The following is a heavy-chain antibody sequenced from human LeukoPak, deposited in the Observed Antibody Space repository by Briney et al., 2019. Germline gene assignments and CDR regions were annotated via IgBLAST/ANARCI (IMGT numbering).Heavy chain of an antibody. V-gene: IGHV3-21*01. J-gene: IGHJ4*02. D-gene: IGHD3-10*01. CDR1: GFTFSSYS. CDR3: AKGVYYGSGSYDY. CDR2: ISSTSTYI. Sequence: GGSLRLSCAASGFTFSSYSMNWVRQAPGKGLEWVSSISSTSTYIYYADSVKGRFTISRDNAQNSLLLQMNSLRAEDTALYYCAKGVYYGSGSYDYWGQGTLVTVSS.